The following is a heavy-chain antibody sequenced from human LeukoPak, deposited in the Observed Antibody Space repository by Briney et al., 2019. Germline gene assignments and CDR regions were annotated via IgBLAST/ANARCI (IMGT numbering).Heavy chain of an antibody. CDR3: AKDSCGASGNYDYFDY. CDR2: ISGDGHST. D-gene: IGHD1-26*01. CDR1: GFTFSTYA. V-gene: IGHV3-23*01. Sequence: GGSLRLSCAASGFTFSTYAMSWVRQAPGRGLEWVSVISGDGHSTYYADSVKGRFTISRDNSKNTLYLQMNSLRAEDTAIYYCAKDSCGASGNYDYFDYWGQGTLVTVSS. J-gene: IGHJ4*02.